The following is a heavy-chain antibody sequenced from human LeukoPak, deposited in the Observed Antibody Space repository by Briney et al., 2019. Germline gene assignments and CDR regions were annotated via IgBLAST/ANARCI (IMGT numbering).Heavy chain of an antibody. CDR3: AKFGLYYNMDV. Sequence: SETLSLTCAVSGGSISGFYWTWIRQPPGKGLEFIGQIHYSGSADYNPSLKSRITMSVDTSKNQFFLSLNSVTAADTAVYYCAKFGLYYNMDVWGQGTTVTVSS. J-gene: IGHJ6*02. D-gene: IGHD3-16*01. CDR1: GGSISGFY. V-gene: IGHV4-59*03. CDR2: IHYSGSA.